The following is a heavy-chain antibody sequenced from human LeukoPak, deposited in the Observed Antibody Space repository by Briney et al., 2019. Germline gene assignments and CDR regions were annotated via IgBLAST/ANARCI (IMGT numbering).Heavy chain of an antibody. CDR3: ARAKVPYGDYYGFDP. J-gene: IGHJ5*02. CDR1: GFTFSSYW. Sequence: PGGSLRLSCAASGFTFSSYWMHWVRQAPGKGLVWVSRINSDGSSTSYADSVKGRFTISRDNAKNTLYLQMNGLRAEDTAVYYCARAKVPYGDYYGFDPWGQGTLVTVSS. CDR2: INSDGSST. V-gene: IGHV3-74*01. D-gene: IGHD4-17*01.